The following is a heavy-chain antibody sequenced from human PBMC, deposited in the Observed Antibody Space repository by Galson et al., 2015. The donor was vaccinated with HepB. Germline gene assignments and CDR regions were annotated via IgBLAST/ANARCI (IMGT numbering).Heavy chain of an antibody. CDR2: ISAYNGNT. CDR1: GYTFTSYG. Sequence: VKVSCKASGYTFTSYGISWVRQAPGQGLEWMGWISAYNGNTNYAQKLQGRVTMTTDTSTSTAYIELRSLRSDDTAVYYCARKGSGATRRNAFDIWGQGTMVTVSS. D-gene: IGHD3-10*01. CDR3: ARKGSGATRRNAFDI. V-gene: IGHV1-18*01. J-gene: IGHJ3*02.